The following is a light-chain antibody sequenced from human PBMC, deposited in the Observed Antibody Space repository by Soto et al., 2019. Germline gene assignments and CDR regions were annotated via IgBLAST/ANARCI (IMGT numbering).Light chain of an antibody. J-gene: IGKJ4*01. CDR2: AAS. CDR3: LQDYNYPLT. V-gene: IGKV1-6*01. CDR1: QSITSY. Sequence: IQMTQSPSSLSASVGDRVTITCRASQSITSYLDWYQQKPGKAPKVLIYAASSLQGGVPSRFSGSGSGTDFTLTISSLQPEDFATYYCLQDYNYPLTFGGGTKVDIK.